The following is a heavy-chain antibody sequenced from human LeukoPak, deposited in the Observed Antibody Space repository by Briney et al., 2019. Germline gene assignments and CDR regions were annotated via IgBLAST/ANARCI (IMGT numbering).Heavy chain of an antibody. V-gene: IGHV3-11*01. J-gene: IGHJ4*02. CDR2: ISSSGSTI. CDR3: AAPSEEGIVSYFDY. D-gene: IGHD1-26*01. Sequence: PGGSLRLSCAASGFTFSDYYMSWIRQAPGKGLEWVSYISSSGSTIYYADSVKGRFTISRDNAKNSLYLQMNSLRAEDTAVYYCAAPSEEGIVSYFDYWGQGTLVTVSS. CDR1: GFTFSDYY.